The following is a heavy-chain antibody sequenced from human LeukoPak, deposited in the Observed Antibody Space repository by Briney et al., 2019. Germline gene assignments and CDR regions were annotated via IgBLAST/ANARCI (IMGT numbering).Heavy chain of an antibody. CDR3: ARDGGGRHTSSLDY. Sequence: PGGSLRLSCAASGFTFSTYEMHWVRQAPGKGLEWVSYMSSTGDIIYYADSVKGRFTISRDNAKNSLYLQMDSLRAEDTAVYYCARDGGGRHTSSLDYWGQGTLVAVSS. V-gene: IGHV3-48*03. CDR2: MSSTGDII. D-gene: IGHD6-6*01. J-gene: IGHJ4*02. CDR1: GFTFSTYE.